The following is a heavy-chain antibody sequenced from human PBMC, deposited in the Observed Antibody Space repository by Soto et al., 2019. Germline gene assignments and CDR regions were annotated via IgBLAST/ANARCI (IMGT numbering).Heavy chain of an antibody. CDR3: AKDSFYSSGWYYWYFDL. Sequence: EVQLVESGGGLVQPGRSLRLSCAASGFTFDDYAMHWVRQAPGKGLEWVSGISWNSGSIVYADSVKGRFTISRDNAKNSLYLQMNRLRAEDTALYYCAKDSFYSSGWYYWYFDLWGRGTLVTVSS. J-gene: IGHJ2*01. CDR2: ISWNSGSI. D-gene: IGHD6-19*01. CDR1: GFTFDDYA. V-gene: IGHV3-9*01.